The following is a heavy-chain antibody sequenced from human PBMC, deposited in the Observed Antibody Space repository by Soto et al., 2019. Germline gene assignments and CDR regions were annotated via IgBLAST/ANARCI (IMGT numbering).Heavy chain of an antibody. CDR1: GFNFDKYV. CDR2: ISYDGSNT. Sequence: GGSLRLSCAASGFNFDKYVIHWVRQAPGKGLEWVAVISYDGSNTYYADSVKGRFTISRDNSKNTLYLQMNTLRAEDTAVYSCAKFTGRQDYDFWSGTDLWGQGTLVTVSS. J-gene: IGHJ4*02. CDR3: AKFTGRQDYDFWSGTDL. D-gene: IGHD3-3*01. V-gene: IGHV3-30*18.